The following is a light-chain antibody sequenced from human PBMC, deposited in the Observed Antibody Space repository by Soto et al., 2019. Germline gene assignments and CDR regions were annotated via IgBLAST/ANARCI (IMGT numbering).Light chain of an antibody. Sequence: QSVLTQPPSVSGAPGQRVTISCTGNSSNIGAGYDVHWYQQLPGTAPKLLIYGNNNRPSGVPDRFSGSKSGTSASLAITGLQAEDEADYYYQSYDSSLSGVVFGGGTKVTVL. CDR2: GNN. CDR3: QSYDSSLSGVV. J-gene: IGLJ2*01. CDR1: SSNIGAGYD. V-gene: IGLV1-40*01.